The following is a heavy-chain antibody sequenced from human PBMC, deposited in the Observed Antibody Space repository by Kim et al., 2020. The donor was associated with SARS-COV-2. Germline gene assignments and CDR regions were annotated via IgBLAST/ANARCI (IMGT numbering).Heavy chain of an antibody. CDR2: IYYSGST. CDR1: GGSISSSSYY. J-gene: IGHJ5*02. Sequence: SETLSLTCTVSGGSISSSSYYWGWIRQPPGKGLEWIGSIYYSGSTYYNPSLKSRVTISVDTSKNQFSLKLSSVTAADTAVYYCARIAARNWFDPWGQGTLVTVSS. V-gene: IGHV4-39*07. CDR3: ARIAARNWFDP. D-gene: IGHD2-15*01.